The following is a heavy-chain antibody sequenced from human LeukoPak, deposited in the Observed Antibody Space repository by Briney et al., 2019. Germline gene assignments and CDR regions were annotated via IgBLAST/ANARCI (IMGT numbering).Heavy chain of an antibody. CDR1: GYTFPGYY. CDR3: AREQIVVVPAAIYYYYGMDV. V-gene: IGHV1-2*02. CDR2: LNPNSGGT. Sequence: ASVKVSCKASGYTFPGYYMHWVRQAPGQGLEWMGWLNPNSGGTNYAQKFQGRVTMTTDTSTSTAYMELRSLRSDDTAVYYCAREQIVVVPAAIYYYYGMDVWGQGTTVTVSS. D-gene: IGHD2-2*01. J-gene: IGHJ6*02.